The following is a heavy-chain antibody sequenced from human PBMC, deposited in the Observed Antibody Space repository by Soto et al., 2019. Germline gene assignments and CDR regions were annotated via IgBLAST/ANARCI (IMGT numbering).Heavy chain of an antibody. J-gene: IGHJ6*02. D-gene: IGHD2-2*01. CDR3: ARAGTPKPPEPGVVVPAASPVRSHGMEV. CDR1: GGSFSGYY. V-gene: IGHV4-34*01. CDR2: INHSGST. Sequence: SETLSLTCAVYGGSFSGYYWSWIRQPPGKGLEWIGEINHSGSTNYNPSLKSRVTISVDTSKNQFSLKLSSVTAADTAVYYCARAGTPKPPEPGVVVPAASPVRSHGMEVSGQGTTGTV.